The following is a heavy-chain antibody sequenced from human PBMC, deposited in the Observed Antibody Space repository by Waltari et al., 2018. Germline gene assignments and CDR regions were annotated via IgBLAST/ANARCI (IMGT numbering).Heavy chain of an antibody. D-gene: IGHD3-22*01. Sequence: QVQLQESGPGLVKPSETLSLTCAVSGYSISSGYYWGWIRQPPGKGLEWIGSIYPSGSTYYNPSLKSRVTISVDTSKNQFSLKLSSVTAADTAVYYCVRGSNYYDSSGSFDYWGQGTLVTVSS. V-gene: IGHV4-38-2*01. CDR1: GYSISSGYY. CDR3: VRGSNYYDSSGSFDY. CDR2: IYPSGST. J-gene: IGHJ4*02.